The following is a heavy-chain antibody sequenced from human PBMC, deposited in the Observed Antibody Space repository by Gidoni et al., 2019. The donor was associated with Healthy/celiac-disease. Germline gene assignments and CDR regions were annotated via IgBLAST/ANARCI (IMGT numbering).Heavy chain of an antibody. Sequence: QVQLVESGGGVVQPGRSLRLSCAASGFTFSSYGMHWVRQAPGKGLEWVAVIWYDGSNKYYADSVKGRFTISRDNSKNTLYLQRNSLRAEDTAVYYCARDLGGGYCSSTSCPIDYWGQGTLVTVSS. J-gene: IGHJ4*02. V-gene: IGHV3-33*01. CDR3: ARDLGGGYCSSTSCPIDY. D-gene: IGHD2-2*01. CDR2: IWYDGSNK. CDR1: GFTFSSYG.